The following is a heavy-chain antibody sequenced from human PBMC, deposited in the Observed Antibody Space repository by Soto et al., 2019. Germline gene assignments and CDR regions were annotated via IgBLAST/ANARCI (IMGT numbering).Heavy chain of an antibody. J-gene: IGHJ3*02. D-gene: IGHD1-7*01. Sequence: SETLSLTCAVYGGSFSTYYWTWIRQPPGKGLEWIGEINHGGSTNYNPSLKSRVTISIDTSKNQFSVKLNSVTAADTAVYYCARFANYFDAFDIWGQGTMVTV. V-gene: IGHV4-34*01. CDR3: ARFANYFDAFDI. CDR2: INHGGST. CDR1: GGSFSTYY.